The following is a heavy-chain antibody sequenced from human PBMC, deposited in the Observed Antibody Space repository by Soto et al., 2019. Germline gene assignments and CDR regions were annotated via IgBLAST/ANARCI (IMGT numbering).Heavy chain of an antibody. J-gene: IGHJ6*02. CDR3: ASQGGDTVLGFAAHGHYYGMDV. CDR1: GGSISSSSYY. V-gene: IGHV4-39*01. D-gene: IGHD2-2*01. CDR2: IYDSGST. Sequence: QLQLQESGPGLVKPSETLSLTCTVSGGSISSSSYYWGWIRQPPGKGLEWIGSIYDSGSTYYNPSLKSRVTISVDTSKNQFSLKLSSVTAADTAVYYCASQGGDTVLGFAAHGHYYGMDVWGQGTTVTVSS.